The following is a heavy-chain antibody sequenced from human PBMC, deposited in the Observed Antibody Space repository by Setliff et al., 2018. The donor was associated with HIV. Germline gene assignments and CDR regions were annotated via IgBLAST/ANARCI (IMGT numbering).Heavy chain of an antibody. V-gene: IGHV3-21*01. J-gene: IGHJ4*02. Sequence: GGSLRLSCAASGFTFNTYAMSWVRQAPGKGLEWVASISSSGSYIHFADSVKGRFTISRDNAKNSQYLLMSDLRAEDTAVYYCAAVFTGEPGRSLDYWGQGTPVTVSS. CDR2: ISSSGSYI. CDR3: AAVFTGEPGRSLDY. CDR1: GFTFNTYA. D-gene: IGHD1-26*01.